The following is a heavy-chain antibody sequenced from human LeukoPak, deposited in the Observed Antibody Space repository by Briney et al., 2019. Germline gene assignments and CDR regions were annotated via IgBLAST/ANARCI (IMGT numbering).Heavy chain of an antibody. D-gene: IGHD3-16*01. CDR3: ARARTRTYTPDY. V-gene: IGHV4-31*03. CDR2: IYYSGST. CDR1: GGSISSDGYY. J-gene: IGHJ4*02. Sequence: PSETLSLTCTVSGGSISSDGYYWSWIRQHPGKGLEWIGYIYYSGSTYYNPSLLSRVAISVDTSKNQFSLKLSSVTAADTAVYYCARARTRTYTPDYWGQGTLVTVSS.